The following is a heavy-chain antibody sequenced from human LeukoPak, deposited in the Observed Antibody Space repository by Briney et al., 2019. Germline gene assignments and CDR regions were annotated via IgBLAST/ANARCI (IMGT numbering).Heavy chain of an antibody. CDR1: GFTFSSYA. J-gene: IGHJ4*02. CDR3: AKRIEWELLRGGVFDY. CDR2: ISYDGSNK. V-gene: IGHV3-30-3*02. Sequence: GGSLRLSCAASGFTFSSYAMHWVRQAPGKGLEWVAVISYDGSNKYYADSVKGRFTISRDNSKNTLYLQMNSLRAEDTAVYYCAKRIEWELLRGGVFDYWGQGTLVTVSS. D-gene: IGHD1-26*01.